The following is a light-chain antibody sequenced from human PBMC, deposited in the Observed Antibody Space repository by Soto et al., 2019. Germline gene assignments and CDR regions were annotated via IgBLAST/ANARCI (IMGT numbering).Light chain of an antibody. CDR1: SSDVGSYNL. J-gene: IGLJ2*01. Sequence: QSVLTQPASVSGSPGQSITISCTGTSSDVGSYNLVSWYQQHPGKAPKLMIYEGSKRPSGVSNRFSGSKSGNTASLTISGLQAEDEADYSCCSYAGSSTFHVVFGGGTKLTVL. CDR2: EGS. V-gene: IGLV2-23*03. CDR3: CSYAGSSTFHVV.